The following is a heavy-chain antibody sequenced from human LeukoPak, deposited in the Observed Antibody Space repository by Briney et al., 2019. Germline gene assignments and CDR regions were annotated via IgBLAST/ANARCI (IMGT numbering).Heavy chain of an antibody. J-gene: IGHJ4*02. CDR2: IKSKTDGGTT. V-gene: IGHV3-15*01. D-gene: IGHD6-25*01. CDR1: GFTFSNAW. Sequence: PGGSLRLSCAPSGFTFSNAWMSWVRQAPGKGLEWVGRIKSKTDGGTTDYAAPVKGRFAISRDDSKNTLYLQMNSLKTEDTAVYYCTTGIAAAGPRRRYFDYWGQGTLVTVSS. CDR3: TTGIAAAGPRRRYFDY.